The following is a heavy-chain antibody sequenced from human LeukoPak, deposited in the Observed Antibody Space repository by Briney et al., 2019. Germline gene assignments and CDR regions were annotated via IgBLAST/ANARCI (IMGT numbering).Heavy chain of an antibody. CDR3: ARDRYYYGSGRPNWFDP. CDR2: IIPILGIA. J-gene: IGHJ5*02. D-gene: IGHD3-10*01. Sequence: SVKVSCKDSGGTFSSYAISWVRQAPGQGLEWMGRIIPILGIANYAQKFQGRVTITADKSTSTAYMELSSLRSEDTAVYYCARDRYYYGSGRPNWFDPWGQGTLVTVSS. V-gene: IGHV1-69*04. CDR1: GGTFSSYA.